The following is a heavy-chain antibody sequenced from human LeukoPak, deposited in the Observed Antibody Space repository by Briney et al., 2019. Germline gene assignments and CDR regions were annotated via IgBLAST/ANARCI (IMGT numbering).Heavy chain of an antibody. Sequence: GGSLRLSCAASGFTFSDYYMSWIRQAPGKGLEWVSDISSSVSTIYYADSVKGRFTISRDNAKNSLYLQMNSLRAEDTAVYYCGRGPSSGWYIDYWGQGTLVTVSS. J-gene: IGHJ4*02. CDR2: ISSSVSTI. CDR3: GRGPSSGWYIDY. CDR1: GFTFSDYY. V-gene: IGHV3-11*01. D-gene: IGHD6-19*01.